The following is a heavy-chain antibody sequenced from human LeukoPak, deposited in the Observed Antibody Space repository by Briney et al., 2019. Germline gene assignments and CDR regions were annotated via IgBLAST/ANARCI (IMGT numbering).Heavy chain of an antibody. CDR3: ARITSYYGMDV. D-gene: IGHD1-14*01. Sequence: PGGSLRLSCAASGFTFSRYGMSWVRQAPGKGLEWVATIKQEGSEKYSVDAVKGRFTISRDNAKNSLDLQMSSLRAEDTAVYYCARITSYYGMDVWGQGTTVTVSS. CDR2: IKQEGSEK. V-gene: IGHV3-7*04. J-gene: IGHJ6*02. CDR1: GFTFSRYG.